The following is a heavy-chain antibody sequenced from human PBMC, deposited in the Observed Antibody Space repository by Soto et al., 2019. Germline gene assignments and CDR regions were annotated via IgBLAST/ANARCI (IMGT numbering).Heavy chain of an antibody. CDR1: GYTFTRYT. Sequence: ASVKVSCEASGYTFTRYTMNWVRQAPGQRLEWMGWINPDNGNTKSSQKFQDRVIITRGTSASTAYMDLSSLRSEDTAVYYCARGIATGQLDPWGQGTLVTVSS. CDR3: ARGIATGQLDP. CDR2: INPDNGNT. V-gene: IGHV1-3*01. D-gene: IGHD2-15*01. J-gene: IGHJ5*02.